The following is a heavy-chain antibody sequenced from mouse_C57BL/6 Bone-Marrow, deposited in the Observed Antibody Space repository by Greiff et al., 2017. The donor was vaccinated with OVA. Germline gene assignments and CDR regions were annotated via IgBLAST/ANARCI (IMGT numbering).Heavy chain of an antibody. CDR2: SRNKANDYTT. J-gene: IGHJ3*01. D-gene: IGHD2-1*01. Sequence: EVKLVESGGGLVQSGRSLRLSCATSGFTFSDFYMEWVRQAPGKGLEWIAASRNKANDYTTEYSASVKGRFIVSRDTSQSILYLQMNALRAEDTAIYYCARDAVYSAWFAYWGQGTLVTVSA. V-gene: IGHV7-1*01. CDR1: GFTFSDFY. CDR3: ARDAVYSAWFAY.